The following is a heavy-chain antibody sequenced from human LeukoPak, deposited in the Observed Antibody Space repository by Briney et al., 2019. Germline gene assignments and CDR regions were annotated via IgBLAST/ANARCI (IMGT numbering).Heavy chain of an antibody. V-gene: IGHV1-69*06. J-gene: IGHJ6*03. D-gene: IGHD6-6*01. CDR3: ARGADWQLLEYYYYYMDV. CDR2: IIPMFGTA. CDR1: GGTFSRYA. Sequence: SVKVSCKAPGGTFSRYAISWVRQVPGQGLEWMGGIIPMFGTAKYAQKFQGRVTITADKSTSTAYMELSSLRSEDTAVYYCARGADWQLLEYYYYYMDVWGKGTTVTVSS.